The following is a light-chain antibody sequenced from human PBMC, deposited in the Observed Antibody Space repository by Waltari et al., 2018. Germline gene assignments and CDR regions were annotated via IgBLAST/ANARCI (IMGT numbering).Light chain of an antibody. Sequence: QSVLTQPPSASGTPGQRVTISCSGSSSDIGDNYVYWYKQLPGTAPKLPIYGNTQRPSGVPDRVSGSKSGTSASLAISDLRSEDEADYYCAAWDDNLLYVFGTGTKVTVL. CDR2: GNT. CDR1: SSDIGDNY. CDR3: AAWDDNLLYV. J-gene: IGLJ1*01. V-gene: IGLV1-47*01.